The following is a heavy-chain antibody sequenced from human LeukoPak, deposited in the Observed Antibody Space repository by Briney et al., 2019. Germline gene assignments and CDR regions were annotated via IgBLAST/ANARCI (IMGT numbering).Heavy chain of an antibody. Sequence: PSETLSLTCSVSGGSISRYYWSWIRQPPGKGLEWIGYIYYTGSTNYNPSLKSRVTLSVDTSKNQFSLKLNSVTAADTAVYYCARVFSSGPDSWGQGTLVTVSS. D-gene: IGHD3-22*01. CDR2: IYYTGST. J-gene: IGHJ4*02. CDR3: ARVFSSGPDS. V-gene: IGHV4-59*01. CDR1: GGSISRYY.